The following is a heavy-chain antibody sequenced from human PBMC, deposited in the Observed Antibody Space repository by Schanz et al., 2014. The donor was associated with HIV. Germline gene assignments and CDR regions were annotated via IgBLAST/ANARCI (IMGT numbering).Heavy chain of an antibody. D-gene: IGHD3-10*01. Sequence: EVQLLESGGGVVQPGGSLRLSCAASGFTFSTYAMTWVRQTPGKGLEWVASIHGGGGMPFYADFVKGRFTISRDNSKNTLYLQMSSLRAEDTAVYYCSRVGGWGAFDFWGQGTMLTVSS. CDR1: GFTFSTYA. V-gene: IGHV3-23*01. CDR3: SRVGGWGAFDF. CDR2: IHGGGGMP. J-gene: IGHJ3*01.